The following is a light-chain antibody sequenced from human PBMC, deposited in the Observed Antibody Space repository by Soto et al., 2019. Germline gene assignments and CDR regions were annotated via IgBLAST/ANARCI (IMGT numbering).Light chain of an antibody. CDR2: ENN. V-gene: IGLV1-51*02. CDR3: CTWDSSLTTYA. Sequence: QSVLTQPPSVSAAPGQKVTISCSGSSSDIGRNYVSWYQHLPGTAPKLLIYENNKRPSGIPDRLSGSKSGSSATLGITGLQTGDEADYYCCTWDSSLTTYAFGPGTKVTVL. J-gene: IGLJ1*01. CDR1: SSDIGRNY.